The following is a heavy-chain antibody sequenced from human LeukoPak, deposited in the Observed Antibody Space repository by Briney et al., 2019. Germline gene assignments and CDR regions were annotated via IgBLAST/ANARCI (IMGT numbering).Heavy chain of an antibody. D-gene: IGHD6-13*01. CDR1: GGSFSGYY. V-gene: IGHV4-34*01. Sequence: SETLSLTCAVYGGSFSGYYWSWIRQPPGKGLEWIGEINHSGSTNYNPSLKSRVTISVDTSKNQFSLKLSSVTAADTAVYYCARDPRAGSSWSSDDAFDIWGQGTMVTVSS. CDR3: ARDPRAGSSWSSDDAFDI. J-gene: IGHJ3*02. CDR2: INHSGST.